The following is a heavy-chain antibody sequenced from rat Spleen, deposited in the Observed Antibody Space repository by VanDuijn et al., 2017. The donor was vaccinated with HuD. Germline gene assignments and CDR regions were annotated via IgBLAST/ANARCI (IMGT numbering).Heavy chain of an antibody. V-gene: IGHV2S63*01. J-gene: IGHJ4*01. CDR3: ARGGYGGYVMDA. CDR2: MWRSGST. Sequence: EVQLKESGPGLVQPSQTLSLTCTVSGFSLTSYHVSWVRQPPGKGLEWMGVMWRSGSTEYNSGLKSRLSISRDTSKSQVFLKMNSLQTEDTATYYCARGGYGGYVMDAWGQGASVTVSS. CDR1: GFSLTSYH. D-gene: IGHD1-11*01.